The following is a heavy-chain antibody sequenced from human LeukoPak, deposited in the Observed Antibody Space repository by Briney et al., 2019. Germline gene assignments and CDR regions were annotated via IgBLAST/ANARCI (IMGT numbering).Heavy chain of an antibody. CDR3: ARSSGGFGY. CDR2: ISSGSSYI. D-gene: IGHD2-15*01. V-gene: IGHV3-21*01. Sequence: PGGSLRLSCAASGFTFSSYAMNWVRQAPGKSLEWVSSISSGSSYIYYADSVEGRFTISRDNAKDSLYLQMNSLRADDTAVYYCARSSGGFGYWGQGTLVTVSS. CDR1: GFTFSSYA. J-gene: IGHJ4*02.